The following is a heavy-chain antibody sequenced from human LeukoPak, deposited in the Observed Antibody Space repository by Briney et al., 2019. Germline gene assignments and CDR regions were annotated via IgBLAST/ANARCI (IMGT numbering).Heavy chain of an antibody. V-gene: IGHV3-30*04. CDR1: GFTFSSYA. Sequence: PGGSLRLSCAASGFTFSSYAMHWVRQAPGKGLKGGAGISYDESNKYYADSVRGRFTISRYNAKNSLYLQMDSLRAEDRAVYYCARDQGGATSYGGQGTLVTVSS. CDR2: ISYDESNK. CDR3: ARDQGGATSY. D-gene: IGHD1-26*01. J-gene: IGHJ4*02.